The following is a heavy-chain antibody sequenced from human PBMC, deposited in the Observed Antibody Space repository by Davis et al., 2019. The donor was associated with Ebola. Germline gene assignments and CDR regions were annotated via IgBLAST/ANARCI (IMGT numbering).Heavy chain of an antibody. J-gene: IGHJ4*02. D-gene: IGHD6-19*01. CDR3: ARDGSGWTYFDY. Sequence: SETLSLTCTVSGGSISSYYWSWIRQPPGKGLEWIGYFYYSGSTNYNPSLKSRVTISVDTSKNQFSLKLSSVTAADTAVYYCARDGSGWTYFDYWGQGTLVTVSS. CDR2: FYYSGST. CDR1: GGSISSYY. V-gene: IGHV4-59*01.